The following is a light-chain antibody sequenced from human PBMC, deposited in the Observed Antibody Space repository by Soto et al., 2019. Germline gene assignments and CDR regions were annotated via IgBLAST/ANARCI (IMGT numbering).Light chain of an antibody. CDR2: DVS. V-gene: IGLV2-14*01. CDR1: SSDVGGYNY. Sequence: QSALTQPASGSGSPGQWITICCTGTSSDVGGYNYVSWYQQHPGKAPKLMSYDVSNRPSGVSNRFSGSKSGNTASLTISGLQAEDEADYYCSSYTSSSTRVFGGGTQLTVL. CDR3: SSYTSSSTRV. J-gene: IGLJ2*01.